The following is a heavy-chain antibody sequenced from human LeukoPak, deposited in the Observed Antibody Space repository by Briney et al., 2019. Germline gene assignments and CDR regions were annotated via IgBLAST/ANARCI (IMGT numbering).Heavy chain of an antibody. D-gene: IGHD2-15*01. V-gene: IGHV4-4*07. Sequence: PSETLSLTCTVSGGFISSHYWSWIRQSAGKGLEWIGRYNPSGSTDYNPSLRSRVTMSVDTSKNQFSLKLTSVTAADTALYYCARDGGARDYCSGSSCFWFDPWGQGTLVNVSS. CDR2: YNPSGST. J-gene: IGHJ5*02. CDR1: GGFISSHY. CDR3: ARDGGARDYCSGSSCFWFDP.